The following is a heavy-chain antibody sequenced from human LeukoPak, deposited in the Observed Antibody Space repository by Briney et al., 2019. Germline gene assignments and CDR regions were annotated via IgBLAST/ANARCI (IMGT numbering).Heavy chain of an antibody. V-gene: IGHV3-30*18. CDR1: GFTFSSYG. J-gene: IGHJ4*02. CDR3: AKGLSAVMVPGVIVPLDY. CDR2: ISYDGSNK. Sequence: PGGSLRLSCAASGFTFSSYGMHWVRQAPGKGLEWVAVISYDGSNKYYADSVKGRFTISRDNSKNTLYLQMNSLRAEDTAVYYCAKGLSAVMVPGVIVPLDYWGQGTLVTVSS. D-gene: IGHD3-10*01.